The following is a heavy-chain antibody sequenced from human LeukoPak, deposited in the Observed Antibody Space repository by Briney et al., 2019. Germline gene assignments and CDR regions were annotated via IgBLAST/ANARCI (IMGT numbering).Heavy chain of an antibody. D-gene: IGHD3-22*01. Sequence: PSETLSLTCTVSGGSISRYYWSWIRQPAGKGLEWIGRIYTSGSTNYNPSLKSRVTISVDKSKNQFSLKLSSVTAADTAVYYCAGDYYDSSGYLYYFDYWGQGTLVTVSS. CDR3: AGDYYDSSGYLYYFDY. V-gene: IGHV4-4*07. CDR1: GGSISRYY. J-gene: IGHJ4*02. CDR2: IYTSGST.